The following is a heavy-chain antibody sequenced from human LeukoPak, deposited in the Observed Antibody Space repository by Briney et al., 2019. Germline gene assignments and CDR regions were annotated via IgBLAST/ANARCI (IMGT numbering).Heavy chain of an antibody. V-gene: IGHV3-64*01. CDR1: GFTFSSYA. CDR3: ARVKYSSGVFDY. D-gene: IGHD6-19*01. Sequence: GGSLRLSCAASGFTFSSYAMHWVRQAPGKGQEYVSAISSNGGSTYYANSVKGRFTISRDNSKNTLYLQMGSLRAEDMAVYYCARVKYSSGVFDYWGQGTLVTVSS. CDR2: ISSNGGST. J-gene: IGHJ4*02.